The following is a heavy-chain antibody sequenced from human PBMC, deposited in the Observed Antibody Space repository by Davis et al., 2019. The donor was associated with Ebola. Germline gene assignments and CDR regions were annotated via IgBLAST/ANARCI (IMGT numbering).Heavy chain of an antibody. J-gene: IGHJ4*02. V-gene: IGHV3-7*01. CDR1: GFTFSSYS. CDR2: IKQDGSEK. Sequence: GESLKISCAASGFTFSSYSMNWVRQAPGKGLEWVANIKQDGSEKYYVDSVKGRFTISRDNAKNSLYLQMNSLRAEDTVVYYCARVDGYYDFWSGYYGSYYFDYWGQGTLVTVSS. CDR3: ARVDGYYDFWSGYYGSYYFDY. D-gene: IGHD3-3*01.